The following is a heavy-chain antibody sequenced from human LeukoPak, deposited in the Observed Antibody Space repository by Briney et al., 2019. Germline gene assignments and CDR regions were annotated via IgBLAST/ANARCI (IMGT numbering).Heavy chain of an antibody. D-gene: IGHD4-17*01. CDR2: IGTAGDT. CDR3: TTDLNGDLLGAFDI. V-gene: IGHV3-13*04. CDR1: GFTFSRYD. Sequence: GGSLRLSCAASGFTFSRYDMHWVRQATGKGLEWVSAIGTAGDTYYPGSVKGRFTISRENAKNSLYLQMNSLKTEDTAVYYCTTDLNGDLLGAFDIWGQGTMVTVSS. J-gene: IGHJ3*02.